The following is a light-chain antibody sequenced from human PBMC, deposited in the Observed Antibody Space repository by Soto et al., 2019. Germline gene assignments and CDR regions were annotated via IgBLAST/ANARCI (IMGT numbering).Light chain of an antibody. CDR3: CSYAGSSTWV. Sequence: QSALTQPASVSGSPGQSITISCTGTSSDVGSYNLVSWYQQHPGKAPKLMIYEVTKRPSGVSNRFSAFKSGNTASLTISGLQAEDDADYYCCSYAGSSTWVFGGGTKLTVL. CDR2: EVT. J-gene: IGLJ3*02. CDR1: SSDVGSYNL. V-gene: IGLV2-23*02.